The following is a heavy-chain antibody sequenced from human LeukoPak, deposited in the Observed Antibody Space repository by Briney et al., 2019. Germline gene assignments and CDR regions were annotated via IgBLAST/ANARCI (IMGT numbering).Heavy chain of an antibody. V-gene: IGHV4-39*07. CDR3: AREWGHGVPDAFDI. Sequence: PSETLSLTCTVSGGSISSSSYYWGWIRQPPGKGLEWIGSIYYSGSTYYNPSLKSRVTISVDTSKNQFSLKLSSVTAADTAVYYCAREWGHGVPDAFDIWGQGTMVTVSS. CDR1: GGSISSSSYY. CDR2: IYYSGST. J-gene: IGHJ3*02. D-gene: IGHD1-26*01.